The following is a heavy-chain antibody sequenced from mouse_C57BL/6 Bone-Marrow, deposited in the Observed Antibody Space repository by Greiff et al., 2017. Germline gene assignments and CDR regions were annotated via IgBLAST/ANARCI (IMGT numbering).Heavy chain of an antibody. V-gene: IGHV14-4*01. CDR2: IDPENGDT. J-gene: IGHJ4*01. D-gene: IGHD3-2*02. Sequence: VQLQQSGAELVRPGASVKLSCTASGFNIKDDYMHWVKQRPEQGLEWIGWIDPENGDTEYDSKFQGKATITADTSSTTAYLQLSSLTSEDTAVYYCTTKSSGYGAIGYWGQGTSVTVSS. CDR1: GFNIKDDY. CDR3: TTKSSGYGAIGY.